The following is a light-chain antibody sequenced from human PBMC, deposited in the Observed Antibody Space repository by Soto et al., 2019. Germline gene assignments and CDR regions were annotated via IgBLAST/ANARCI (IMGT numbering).Light chain of an antibody. CDR2: DVS. CDR3: SSYTTSNTRQIV. CDR1: SIAFGVYNY. Sequence: QSALTQPASVSGSPGQSITISCTGTSIAFGVYNYVSWYQHHPGKAPKLMIFDVSNRPSGVSNRFSGSKSGNTASLTISGLQPEDEADYYCSSYTTSNTRQIVFGTGTKLTVL. J-gene: IGLJ1*01. V-gene: IGLV2-14*03.